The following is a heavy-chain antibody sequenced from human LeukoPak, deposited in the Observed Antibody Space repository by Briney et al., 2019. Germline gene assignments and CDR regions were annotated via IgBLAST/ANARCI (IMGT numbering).Heavy chain of an antibody. J-gene: IGHJ4*02. V-gene: IGHV4-61*01. CDR2: IYYSGST. CDR1: GGSISSSSYY. Sequence: SETLSLTCTVSGGSISSSSYYWSWIRQPPGKGLEWIGYIYYSGSTNYNPSLKSRVTISVDTSKNQFSLKLSSVTAADTAVYYCARLSENCTNGVCYVDYWGQGTLVTVSS. D-gene: IGHD2-8*01. CDR3: ARLSENCTNGVCYVDY.